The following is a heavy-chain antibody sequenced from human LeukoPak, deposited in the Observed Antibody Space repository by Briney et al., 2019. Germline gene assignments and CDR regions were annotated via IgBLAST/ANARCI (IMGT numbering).Heavy chain of an antibody. CDR3: ARGFSSWELGH. J-gene: IGHJ4*02. Sequence: ASVKVSCKASGYTFTSYGIFWARQAPGQGLEWMGWISAYNGNTNYAQKLQDRVTMTTDTSTSTAYMELRSLGSDDTAMYYCARGFSSWELGHWGQGTLVTVSS. V-gene: IGHV1-18*01. D-gene: IGHD1-26*01. CDR1: GYTFTSYG. CDR2: ISAYNGNT.